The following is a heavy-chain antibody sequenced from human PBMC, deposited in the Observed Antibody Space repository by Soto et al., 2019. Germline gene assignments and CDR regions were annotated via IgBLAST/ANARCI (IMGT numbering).Heavy chain of an antibody. CDR3: ARHLRGYGSGKYYYYLDV. CDR2: IYSSGST. D-gene: IGHD3-10*01. J-gene: IGHJ6*03. V-gene: IGHV4-39*01. CDR1: GDSISNSDCY. Sequence: SETLSLTCSVSGDSISNSDCYWGWIRQPPGKGLEWIGNIYSSGSTYYNPSLKSRVTISVDTSENQFSLRRSFVTAADTAVYYCARHLRGYGSGKYYYYLDVWGTGTPVTVSS.